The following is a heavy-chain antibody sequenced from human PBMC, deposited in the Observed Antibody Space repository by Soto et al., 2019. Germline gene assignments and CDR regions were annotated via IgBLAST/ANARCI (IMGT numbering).Heavy chain of an antibody. Sequence: SETLSLTSTVSGGSISSSSYYWGWIRQPPGKGLEWIGSIYYSGSTYYNPSLKSRVTISVDTSKNQFSLKLSSVTAADTAVYYCARLNNRGIRPENAFDIWGQGTMVTVSS. D-gene: IGHD7-27*01. CDR3: ARLNNRGIRPENAFDI. V-gene: IGHV4-39*01. CDR2: IYYSGST. CDR1: GGSISSSSYY. J-gene: IGHJ3*02.